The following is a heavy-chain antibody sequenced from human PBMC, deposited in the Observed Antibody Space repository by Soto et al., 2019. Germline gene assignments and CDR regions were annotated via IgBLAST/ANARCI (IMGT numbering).Heavy chain of an antibody. J-gene: IGHJ6*03. CDR1: GFIFSAHW. CDR2: IKHDGSEK. CDR3: ARLSSGWYLNYMDV. Sequence: GGSLRLSCAASGFIFSAHWMSWVRQAPGKGLEWVANIKHDGSEKYYVDSVKGRLTISRDNAKNSLYLQMSSLRAEDTAVYYCARLSSGWYLNYMDVWGKGTTVTVSS. V-gene: IGHV3-7*01. D-gene: IGHD6-19*01.